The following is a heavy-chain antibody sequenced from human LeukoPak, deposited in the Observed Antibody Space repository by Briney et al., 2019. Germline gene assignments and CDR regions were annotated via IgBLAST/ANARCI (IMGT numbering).Heavy chain of an antibody. J-gene: IGHJ4*02. Sequence: PGGSLRLSCAASGFTFSRFWMTWVRQASGKGQEWVANIKQDGSEKYYVDSVKGRFTISRDNAKNSLYLQMNSLRAEDTAVYYCAGSGWQVYLDYWGQGTLVTVSS. CDR2: IKQDGSEK. CDR1: GFTFSRFW. D-gene: IGHD6-19*01. V-gene: IGHV3-7*01. CDR3: AGSGWQVYLDY.